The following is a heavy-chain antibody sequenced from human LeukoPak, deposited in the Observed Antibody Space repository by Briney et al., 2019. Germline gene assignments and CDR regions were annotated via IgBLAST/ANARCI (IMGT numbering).Heavy chain of an antibody. J-gene: IGHJ4*02. V-gene: IGHV3-48*03. CDR2: ISSSGTTT. CDR1: GFTFSSYE. Sequence: GGSLRLSSAASGFTFSSYEMNWVRQAPGKGLEWVSYISSSGTTTFYADSVKGRFTISRDNAKNSLYLQMNSLRVEDTAVYYCTRDEEGASREFDYWGQGALVTVSS. CDR3: TRDEEGASREFDY. D-gene: IGHD1-26*01.